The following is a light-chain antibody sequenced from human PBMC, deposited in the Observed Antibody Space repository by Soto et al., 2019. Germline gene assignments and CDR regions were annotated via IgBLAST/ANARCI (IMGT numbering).Light chain of an antibody. Sequence: QSVLTQPASVSGSPGQSITISCAGTSSDVADYKYVSWYQQHPGKAPKLMIYEVSNRPSGVSNRFSGSKSGNTASLTISGLQPEDEAAYYRSSYPRSTTLLFGGGTKVTVL. CDR1: SSDVADYKY. J-gene: IGLJ2*01. CDR3: SSYPRSTTLL. V-gene: IGLV2-14*01. CDR2: EVS.